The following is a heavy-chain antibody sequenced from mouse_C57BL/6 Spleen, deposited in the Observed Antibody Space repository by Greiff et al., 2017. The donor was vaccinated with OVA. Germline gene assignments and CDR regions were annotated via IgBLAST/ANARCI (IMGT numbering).Heavy chain of an antibody. CDR2: IDPSDSYT. V-gene: IGHV1-50*01. CDR1: GYTFTSYW. D-gene: IGHD3-3*01. J-gene: IGHJ3*01. CDR3: ARAGQSRAGSGFAY. Sequence: QVQLKQPGAELVKPGASVKLSCKASGYTFTSYWMQWVKQRPGQGLEWIGEIDPSDSYTNYNQKFKGKATLTVDTSSSTAYMQLRRLPSEDSAVYYCARAGQSRAGSGFAYWGQGTLVTVSA.